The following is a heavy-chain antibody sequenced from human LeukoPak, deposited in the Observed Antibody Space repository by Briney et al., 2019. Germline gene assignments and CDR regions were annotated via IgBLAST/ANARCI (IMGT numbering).Heavy chain of an antibody. CDR1: GYTFTSYY. V-gene: IGHV1-46*01. Sequence: ASVKVSCKASGYTFTSYYMHWVRQAPGQGLEWMGIINPSGGSTSYAQKFQGRVTMTRDTSTSTVYMELSGLRSEDTAVYYCARAGPYCSSTSCQSLYYYYYMDVWGKGTTVTVSS. CDR3: ARAGPYCSSTSCQSLYYYYYMDV. D-gene: IGHD2-2*01. J-gene: IGHJ6*03. CDR2: INPSGGST.